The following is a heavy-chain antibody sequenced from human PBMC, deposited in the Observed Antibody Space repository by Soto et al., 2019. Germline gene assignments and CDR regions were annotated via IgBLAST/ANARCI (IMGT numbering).Heavy chain of an antibody. CDR1: GFTFSSYA. Sequence: QVQLVESGGGVVQPGRSLRLSCAASGFTFSSYATHWVRQAPGKGLEWVAVISYDGSNKYYADSVKGRFTISRDNSKNTLYLQMNSLRAEDTAVYYCARGAVDVLLWFGELLGADYWGQGTLVTVSS. CDR3: ARGAVDVLLWFGELLGADY. J-gene: IGHJ4*02. CDR2: ISYDGSNK. V-gene: IGHV3-30-3*01. D-gene: IGHD3-10*01.